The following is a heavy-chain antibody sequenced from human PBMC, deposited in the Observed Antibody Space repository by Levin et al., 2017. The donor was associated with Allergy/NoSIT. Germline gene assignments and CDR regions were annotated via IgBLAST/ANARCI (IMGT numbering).Heavy chain of an antibody. Sequence: SETLSLTCSVSGVDISGGRYYYHWVRQPAGKGLEWIGRVYTTGTTNYNPSLGGRVTISLDSSKNQFSLKLTSVTAADTAVYYCARDSVWVVATHWGQGTLVSVSS. CDR2: VYTTGTT. J-gene: IGHJ4*02. CDR1: GVDISGGRYY. D-gene: IGHD2-15*01. CDR3: ARDSVWVVATH. V-gene: IGHV4-61*02.